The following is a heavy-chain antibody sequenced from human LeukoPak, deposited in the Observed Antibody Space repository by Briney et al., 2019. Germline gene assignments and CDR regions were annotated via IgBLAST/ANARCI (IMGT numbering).Heavy chain of an antibody. D-gene: IGHD6-6*01. CDR2: IYYSGST. J-gene: IGHJ4*02. CDR3: ASGRGFRRFDY. Sequence: PETLSLTCTVSGGSISSSSYYWGWIRQPPGKGLEWIGSIYYSGSTYYNPSLKSRVTISVDTSKNQFSLKLSSVTAADTAVYYCASGRGFRRFDYWGQGTLVTVSS. V-gene: IGHV4-39*01. CDR1: GGSISSSSYY.